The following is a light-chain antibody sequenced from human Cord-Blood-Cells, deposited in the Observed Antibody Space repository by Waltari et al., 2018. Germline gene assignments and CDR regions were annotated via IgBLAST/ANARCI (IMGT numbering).Light chain of an antibody. CDR1: QTISSY. Sequence: DIQMTQSPSSLSASVGDRVPITCRASQTISSYLHWYQQKPGKAPKLLIYAASSFQSGVPSRFSGSGSGTDFTLTISSLQPEDFATYYCQQSYSTPWTFGQGTKVEIK. J-gene: IGKJ1*01. CDR2: AAS. CDR3: QQSYSTPWT. V-gene: IGKV1-39*01.